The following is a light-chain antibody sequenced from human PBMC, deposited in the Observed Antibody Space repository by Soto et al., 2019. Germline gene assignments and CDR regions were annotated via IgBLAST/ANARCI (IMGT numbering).Light chain of an antibody. CDR3: QQTKSYPST. CDR1: QDISSS. Sequence: AIQLPQSPSSLSASVGDRVTITCRASQDISSSLAWYQQKAGKAPKLLIYGASILQSGVPSGFSGSGFGTDFTLTISSLRAEDFAIYFCQQTKSYPSTFGGGTRVEI. CDR2: GAS. V-gene: IGKV1-13*02. J-gene: IGKJ4*01.